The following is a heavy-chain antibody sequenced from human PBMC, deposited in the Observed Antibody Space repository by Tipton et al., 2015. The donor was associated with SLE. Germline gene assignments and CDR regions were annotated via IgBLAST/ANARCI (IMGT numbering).Heavy chain of an antibody. Sequence: TLSLTCAISGDSISSTKWWTWVRQAPGKGLEWIGEIYHSGSTNYNPSLKSRLSISVDKSNNQFSLKMTSVTAADTAVYYCARVSLSSGWYVLWYFDLWGRGTLVTVSS. CDR3: ARVSLSSGWYVLWYFDL. CDR1: GDSISSTKW. J-gene: IGHJ2*01. D-gene: IGHD6-19*01. V-gene: IGHV4-4*02. CDR2: IYHSGST.